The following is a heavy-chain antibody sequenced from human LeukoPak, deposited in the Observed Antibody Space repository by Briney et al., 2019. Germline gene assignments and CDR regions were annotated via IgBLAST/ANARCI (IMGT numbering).Heavy chain of an antibody. V-gene: IGHV1-24*01. D-gene: IGHD3-16*02. CDR1: GYTLTGLS. J-gene: IGHJ5*02. CDR3: ATVTITFGGVIVNNWFDP. Sequence: ASVKVSCKVSGYTLTGLSMHWVRQVPGKGLEWLGAFDPEDGETIYAQKFQGRVTMTEDTSTDTAYMELSSLRSEDTAVYYCATVTITFGGVIVNNWFDPWGQGTLVTVSS. CDR2: FDPEDGET.